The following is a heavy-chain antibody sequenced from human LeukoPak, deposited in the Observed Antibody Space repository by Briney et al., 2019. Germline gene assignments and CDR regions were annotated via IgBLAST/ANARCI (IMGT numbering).Heavy chain of an antibody. CDR3: AREGGIARPPYLYYYIDV. D-gene: IGHD6-6*01. CDR2: INTYSANT. V-gene: IGHV1-18*01. CDR1: GYTFNNHD. J-gene: IGHJ6*03. Sequence: ASVKVSFKASGYTFNNHDINWVRQAPGRGLEWMGWINTYSANTNYAQEFQDRVIMTTDTSTSTAYMELRSLRSDDTAVYYCAREGGIARPPYLYYYIDVWGKGTTVTVSS.